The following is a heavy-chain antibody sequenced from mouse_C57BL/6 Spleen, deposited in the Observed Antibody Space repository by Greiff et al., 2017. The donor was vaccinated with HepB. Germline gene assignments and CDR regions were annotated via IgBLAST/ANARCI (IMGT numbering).Heavy chain of an antibody. CDR2: IDPANGNT. Sequence: EVKLVESVAELVRPGASVKLSCTASGFNIKNTYMHWVKQRPEQGLEWIGRIDPANGNTKYAPKFQGKATITADTSSNTAYLQLSSLTSEDTAIYYCARRSYYGLRDYFDYWGQGTTLTVSS. J-gene: IGHJ2*01. V-gene: IGHV14-3*01. CDR1: GFNIKNTY. D-gene: IGHD2-1*01. CDR3: ARRSYYGLRDYFDY.